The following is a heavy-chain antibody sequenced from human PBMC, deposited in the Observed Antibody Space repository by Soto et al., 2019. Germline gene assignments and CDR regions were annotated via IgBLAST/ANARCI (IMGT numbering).Heavy chain of an antibody. CDR3: ARLRRRVEMATVHFDY. V-gene: IGHV1-18*01. CDR1: GYTFTSYG. CDR2: ISAYNGNT. J-gene: IGHJ4*02. D-gene: IGHD4-4*01. Sequence: QVQLVQSGAEVKKPGASVKVSCKASGYTFTSYGISWVRQAPGQGLEWMGWISAYNGNTNYAQKLQGRVTMTTDTSTSTAYMERRSLRSDDTAVYYCARLRRRVEMATVHFDYWGQGTLVTVSS.